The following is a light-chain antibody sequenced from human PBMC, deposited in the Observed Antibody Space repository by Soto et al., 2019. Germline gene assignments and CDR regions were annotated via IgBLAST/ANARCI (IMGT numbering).Light chain of an antibody. CDR1: SSDVGEYNY. Sequence: QSVLTQPASVSGSLGQSITISCTGTSSDVGEYNYVSWYQQHPGIAPKLMIYEVRNRPSGVSNRFSGSKSGNTASLTISGLQAEDEADYYCSSYTSTSTLDVFGTGTQLTVL. CDR3: SSYTSTSTLDV. J-gene: IGLJ1*01. CDR2: EVR. V-gene: IGLV2-14*01.